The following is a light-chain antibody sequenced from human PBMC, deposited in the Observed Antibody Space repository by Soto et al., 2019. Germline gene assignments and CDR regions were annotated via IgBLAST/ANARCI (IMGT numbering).Light chain of an antibody. Sequence: QSALTQPRSVSGSPGQSVTISCTETSSDVGGYNYVSWYQQHPGKAPKVMIYDVSKRPSGVPDRFSGSKSGNTASLTISGLQAEDEADYYCCSYAGSYTPVVFGGGTKLTVL. CDR2: DVS. CDR1: SSDVGGYNY. J-gene: IGLJ2*01. V-gene: IGLV2-11*01. CDR3: CSYAGSYTPVV.